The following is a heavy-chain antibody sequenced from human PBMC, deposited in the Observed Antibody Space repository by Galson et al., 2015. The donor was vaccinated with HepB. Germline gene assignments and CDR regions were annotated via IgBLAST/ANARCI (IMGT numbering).Heavy chain of an antibody. CDR1: GFTFSSYA. D-gene: IGHD6-19*01. Sequence: SLRLSCAASGFTFSSYAMSWVRQAPGKGLEWVSTISGSGSRTYNADSVKGRFTISKDDSKNTLSLQMNSLRAEDTALYYCAKGGYSSGWSYFDYWGQGTLVTVSS. CDR2: ISGSGSRT. V-gene: IGHV3-23*01. CDR3: AKGGYSSGWSYFDY. J-gene: IGHJ4*02.